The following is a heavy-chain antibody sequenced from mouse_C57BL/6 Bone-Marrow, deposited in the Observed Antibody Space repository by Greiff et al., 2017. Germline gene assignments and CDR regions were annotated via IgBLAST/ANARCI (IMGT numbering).Heavy chain of an antibody. V-gene: IGHV1-5*01. CDR2: IYPGNSDT. D-gene: IGHD1-1*01. J-gene: IGHJ2*01. Sequence: VPPHPSRTVPARPGASVKMSCKTSGYTFTSYWMHWVKQRPGQGLEWIGAIYPGNSDTSYNQKFKGKAKLTAVTAASTAYMELSSLTNEDSAVYYCTRAITTVVGGDWGEGTTLTVSS. CDR3: TRAITTVVGGD. CDR1: GYTFTSYW.